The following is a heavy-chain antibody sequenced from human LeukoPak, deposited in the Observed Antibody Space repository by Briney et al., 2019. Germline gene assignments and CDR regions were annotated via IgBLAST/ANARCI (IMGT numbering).Heavy chain of an antibody. CDR1: GFTFTSHS. CDR2: IGSRSASI. V-gene: IGHV3-21*01. J-gene: IGHJ3*02. CDR3: ARETSESFDI. D-gene: IGHD2-2*01. Sequence: GGSLRLSCAASGFTFTSHSMNWVRQAPGKGLEWVSSIGSRSASIYYADSVKGRFTISRDNAKNSLYLQMNSLRAEDTAVYYCARETSESFDIWGQGTMVTVSS.